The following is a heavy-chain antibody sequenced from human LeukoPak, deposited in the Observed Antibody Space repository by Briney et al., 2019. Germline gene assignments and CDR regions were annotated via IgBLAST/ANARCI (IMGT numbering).Heavy chain of an antibody. CDR2: ISYDGSNK. CDR3: ARDNSGSYYDAFDI. J-gene: IGHJ3*02. D-gene: IGHD1-26*01. Sequence: GGSLRLSCAASGFTFSSHTMNWVRQAPGKGLEWVAVISYDGSNKYYADSVKGRFTISRDNAKNSLYLQMNSLRAEDTAVYYWARDNSGSYYDAFDIWGQGTMVTVSS. V-gene: IGHV3-30-3*01. CDR1: GFTFSSHT.